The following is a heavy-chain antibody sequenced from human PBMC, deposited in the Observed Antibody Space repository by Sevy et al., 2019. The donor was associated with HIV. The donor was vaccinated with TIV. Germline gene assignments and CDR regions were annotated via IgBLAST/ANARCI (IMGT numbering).Heavy chain of an antibody. Sequence: GVSLRLSCAASGFSFSSYGMHWVRQAPGKGLEWMSYIQYDGSNKDYADSVKGRFTISRDNSKNTLYLQMNSLRVEDTAVFYCVKEGGGEGGDHWGQGTLVTVS. CDR1: GFSFSSYG. CDR3: VKEGGGEGGDH. D-gene: IGHD2-21*01. V-gene: IGHV3-30*02. J-gene: IGHJ4*02. CDR2: IQYDGSNK.